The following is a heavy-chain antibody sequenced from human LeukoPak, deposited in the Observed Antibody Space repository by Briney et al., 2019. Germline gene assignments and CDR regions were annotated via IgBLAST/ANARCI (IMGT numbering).Heavy chain of an antibody. D-gene: IGHD5-24*01. CDR2: ISSSSSSI. CDR3: AREIRDGYNLFDY. J-gene: IGHJ4*02. CDR1: GFIFSTYS. Sequence: GGSLRLSCAASGFIFSTYSINWVRQAPGKGLEWVSHISSSSSSIYYADSVKGRFSISRDNAKNSLYLQMNSLRDEDTAVYYCAREIRDGYNLFDYWGQGTLVTVSS. V-gene: IGHV3-48*02.